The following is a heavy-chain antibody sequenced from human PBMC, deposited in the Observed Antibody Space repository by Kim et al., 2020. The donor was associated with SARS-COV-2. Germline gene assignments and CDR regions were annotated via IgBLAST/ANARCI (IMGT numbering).Heavy chain of an antibody. CDR3: AKAVYSGSSGGRTFDC. Sequence: SVKGRFTISGDNSGNTLYLQMSSLRADDSAVYYCAKAVYSGSSGGRTFDCWGQGILVTVSS. D-gene: IGHD6-6*01. V-gene: IGHV3-23*01. J-gene: IGHJ4*02.